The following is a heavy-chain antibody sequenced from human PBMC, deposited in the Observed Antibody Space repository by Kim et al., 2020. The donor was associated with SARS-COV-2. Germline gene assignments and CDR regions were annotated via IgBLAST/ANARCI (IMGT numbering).Heavy chain of an antibody. J-gene: IGHJ4*02. CDR1: GFTFSSQT. D-gene: IGHD3-22*01. Sequence: GGSLRLSCAASGFTFSSQTMTWVRQPPGKGLEWVSSINSGHDTNYADSVRGRFTISRDNPKDTLYLQMNSLRAEDTAIYYCAKPYDGIGSFLPFDSWGQGTLVTVSS. CDR3: AKPYDGIGSFLPFDS. V-gene: IGHV3-23*01. CDR2: INSGHDT.